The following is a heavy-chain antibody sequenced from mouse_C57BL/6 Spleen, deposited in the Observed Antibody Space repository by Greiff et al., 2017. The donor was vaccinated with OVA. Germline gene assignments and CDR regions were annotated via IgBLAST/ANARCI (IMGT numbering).Heavy chain of an antibody. Sequence: EVQLQQSGPELVKPGASVKISCKASGYSFTGYYMNWVKQSPEKSLEWIGEINPSTGGTTYNQKFKAKATLTVDKSSSTAYMQLKSLTSEDSAVYYCAANWADWFAYWGQGTLVTVSA. CDR1: GYSFTGYY. CDR2: INPSTGGT. D-gene: IGHD4-1*01. CDR3: AANWADWFAY. V-gene: IGHV1-42*01. J-gene: IGHJ3*01.